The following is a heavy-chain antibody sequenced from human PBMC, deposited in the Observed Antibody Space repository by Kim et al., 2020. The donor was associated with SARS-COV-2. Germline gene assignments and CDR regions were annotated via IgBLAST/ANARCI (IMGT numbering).Heavy chain of an antibody. D-gene: IGHD3-9*01. CDR3: ARDPFGMVRYFLD. Sequence: GGSLRLSCAASGFTFSSYGMHWVRQAPGKGLEWVAVISYDGSNKYYADSVKGRFTISRDNSKNTLYLQMNSLRAEDTAVYYCARDPFGMVRYFLDWGQGTLVTVSS. CDR1: GFTFSSYG. CDR2: ISYDGSNK. J-gene: IGHJ4*02. V-gene: IGHV3-33*05.